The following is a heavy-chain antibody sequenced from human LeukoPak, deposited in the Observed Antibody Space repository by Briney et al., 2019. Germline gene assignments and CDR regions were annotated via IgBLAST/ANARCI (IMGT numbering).Heavy chain of an antibody. CDR1: GGSFSGYY. Sequence: SETPSLTCAVYGGSFSGYYWSWIRQPPGKGLEWIGEINHSGSTNYNPSLKSRVTISVDTSKNQFSLKLSSVTAADTAVYYCARGGHYSDAFDIWGQGTMVTVSS. CDR3: ARGGHYSDAFDI. D-gene: IGHD3-10*01. J-gene: IGHJ3*02. V-gene: IGHV4-34*01. CDR2: INHSGST.